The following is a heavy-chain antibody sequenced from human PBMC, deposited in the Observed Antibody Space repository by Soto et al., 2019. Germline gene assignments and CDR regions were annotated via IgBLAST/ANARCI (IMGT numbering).Heavy chain of an antibody. CDR3: VCSYTHDAFDI. CDR2: IWNDGSNK. D-gene: IGHD3-16*01. V-gene: IGHV3-33*01. Sequence: QVQLVESGGGVVQPGRSLRLSCAASGFTFSSYGMHWVRQAPGKGLEWVAAIWNDGSNKYYADSVKGRFTISRDNSKNTLYLQMHSLRAEDTAVYYCVCSYTHDAFDIWGQGTMVTVSS. CDR1: GFTFSSYG. J-gene: IGHJ3*02.